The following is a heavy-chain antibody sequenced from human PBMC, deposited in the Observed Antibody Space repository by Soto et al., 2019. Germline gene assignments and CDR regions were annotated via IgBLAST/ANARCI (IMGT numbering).Heavy chain of an antibody. D-gene: IGHD2-21*01. CDR3: ARDRIPSHYFDY. CDR2: ISAYNGNT. CDR1: GYTFTSYG. V-gene: IGHV1-18*01. Sequence: QVQLVQSGAEVKKPGASVKVSCKASGYTFTSYGISWVRQAPGQGLEWMGWISAYNGNTNYAQKLQGRVTMTTDTSPRTAYMELRSLRSDVTAVYYCARDRIPSHYFDYGGQGTLVTVSS. J-gene: IGHJ4*02.